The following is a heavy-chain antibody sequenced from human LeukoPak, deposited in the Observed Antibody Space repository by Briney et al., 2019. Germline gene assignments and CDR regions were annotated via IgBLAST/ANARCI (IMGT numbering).Heavy chain of an antibody. D-gene: IGHD1-1*01. Sequence: SGTLSLTRPGYCWSLRGLYLVWVRPPPRKGVEWIGEINQSGSTNYNPSLKSRVTMSLDTSKNQFSLRLSSVTAADTAVYYCAKVEGTPSWGQGTLVTVSS. CDR3: AKVEGTPS. CDR1: CWSLRGLY. V-gene: IGHV4-34*01. J-gene: IGHJ4*02. CDR2: INQSGST.